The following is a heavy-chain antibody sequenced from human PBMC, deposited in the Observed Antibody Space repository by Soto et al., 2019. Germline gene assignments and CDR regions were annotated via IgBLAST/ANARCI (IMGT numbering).Heavy chain of an antibody. D-gene: IGHD3-10*02. CDR2: ISGSGGST. Sequence: SQRLSCAASGFTSSNYAMSWVRQSPGKGVEGGSGISGSGGSTYYAESVKGRLTFSRDNTRNTLSLEMSSLRADDTALYYCVRGIFYYVTHGYNHYFDYWGQGLLVTVSS. CDR1: GFTSSNYA. V-gene: IGHV3-23*01. J-gene: IGHJ4*02. CDR3: VRGIFYYVTHGYNHYFDY.